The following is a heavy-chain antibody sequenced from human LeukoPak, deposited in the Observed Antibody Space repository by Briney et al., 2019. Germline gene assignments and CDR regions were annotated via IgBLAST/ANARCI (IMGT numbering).Heavy chain of an antibody. D-gene: IGHD1-7*01. CDR3: ARGNWAWNYDLSFDI. CDR2: ISAYNGNT. J-gene: IGHJ3*02. Sequence: GASVKVSCKASGYTFTSYGISWVRQAPGQGLEWMGWISAYNGNTNYAQKLQGRVTMTTDTSTSTAYMELRSLRSDDTAVYYCARGNWAWNYDLSFDIWGQGTMVTVSS. CDR1: GYTFTSYG. V-gene: IGHV1-18*01.